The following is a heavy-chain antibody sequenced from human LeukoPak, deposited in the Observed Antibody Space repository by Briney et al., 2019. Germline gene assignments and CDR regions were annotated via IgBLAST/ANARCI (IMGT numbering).Heavy chain of an antibody. V-gene: IGHV1-46*01. Sequence: ASVKVSCKASGYTFTSYYMYWVRNAPGQGLEWKGIINPSGGSTSYAQKFQGRVTMTRDTSTSTVYMELSSLRSEDTAVYYCARGYCGGDCYSGYWGQGTLVTVSS. CDR2: INPSGGST. CDR3: ARGYCGGDCYSGY. D-gene: IGHD2-21*02. CDR1: GYTFTSYY. J-gene: IGHJ4*02.